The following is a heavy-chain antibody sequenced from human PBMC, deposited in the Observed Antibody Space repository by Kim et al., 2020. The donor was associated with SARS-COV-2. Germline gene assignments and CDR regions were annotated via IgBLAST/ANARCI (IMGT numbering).Heavy chain of an antibody. V-gene: IGHV3-30*18. CDR3: AKDGGSSTSWSLYYYYYG. J-gene: IGHJ6*01. D-gene: IGHD2-2*01. Sequence: GGSLRLSCAASGFTFSSYGMHWVRQAPGKGLEWVAVISYDGSNKYYADSVKGRFTISRDNSKNTLYLQMNSLRAEDTAVYYCAKDGGSSTSWSLYYYYYG. CDR1: GFTFSSYG. CDR2: ISYDGSNK.